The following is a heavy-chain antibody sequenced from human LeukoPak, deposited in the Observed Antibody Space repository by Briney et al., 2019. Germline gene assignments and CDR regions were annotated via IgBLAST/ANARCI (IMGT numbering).Heavy chain of an antibody. J-gene: IGHJ4*02. CDR1: GGTFSSYS. Sequence: SVKVSCKASGGTFSSYSISWVRQAPGQGLEWMGGIIPIFGTANYAQKFQGRVTITADVSTSTAYVELSSLRSEDTAVYYCVRDSGLYGSGSSDFDYWGQGTLVTVSS. CDR2: IIPIFGTA. CDR3: VRDSGLYGSGSSDFDY. D-gene: IGHD3-10*01. V-gene: IGHV1-69*13.